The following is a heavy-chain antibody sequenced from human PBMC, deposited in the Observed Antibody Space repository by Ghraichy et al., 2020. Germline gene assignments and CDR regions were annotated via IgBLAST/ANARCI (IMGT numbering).Heavy chain of an antibody. CDR2: INPNSGGT. CDR3: TRDPLMVMGDGMDV. D-gene: IGHD2-8*01. CDR1: GYTFTGYY. V-gene: IGHV1-2*06. J-gene: IGHJ6*02. Sequence: ASVKVSCKASGYTFTGYYIHWVRQAPGQGLEWMGRINPNSGGTNSAQKFQGRVTMTRDTSISTAYMELSRLRSDDTAVYYCTRDPLMVMGDGMDVWGQGTTVTVSS.